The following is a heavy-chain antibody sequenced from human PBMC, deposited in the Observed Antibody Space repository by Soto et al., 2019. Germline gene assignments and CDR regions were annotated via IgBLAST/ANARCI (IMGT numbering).Heavy chain of an antibody. Sequence: QVELKESDPGLVKPSETLSLTCTVSGGSVRSGGFYYHWIRQPPGKGLEWIGYVYYGGFTNYSPSLKSRHIISVDPSTTRISLHLASVTSVDTAVYYCARQTAPWGFDVWGHGTTVTVSS. V-gene: IGHV4-61*08. CDR3: ARQTAPWGFDV. CDR2: VYYGGFT. D-gene: IGHD7-27*01. CDR1: GGSVRSGGFY. J-gene: IGHJ6*02.